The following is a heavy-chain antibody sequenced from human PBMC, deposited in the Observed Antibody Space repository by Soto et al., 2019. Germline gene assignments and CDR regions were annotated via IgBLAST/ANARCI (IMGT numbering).Heavy chain of an antibody. Sequence: ASVKVSFKASGYTFTSYAMHWVRQAPGQRLEWMGWINAGNGNTKYSQKFQGRVTITRDTSASTAYMELSSLRSEDTAVYYCARIAARPRGFDYWGQGTLVTVSS. J-gene: IGHJ4*02. CDR1: GYTFTSYA. CDR3: ARIAARPRGFDY. CDR2: INAGNGNT. V-gene: IGHV1-3*01. D-gene: IGHD6-6*01.